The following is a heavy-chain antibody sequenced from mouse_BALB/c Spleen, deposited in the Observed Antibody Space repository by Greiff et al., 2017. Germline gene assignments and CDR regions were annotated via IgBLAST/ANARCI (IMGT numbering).Heavy chain of an antibody. CDR1: GFTFSSFG. Sequence: EVMLVESGGGLVQPGGSRKLSCAASGFTFSSFGMHWVRQAPEKGLEWVAYISSGSSTIYYADTVKGRFTISRDNPKNTLFLQMTSLRSEDTAMYYCARHLYGNYYAMDYWGQGTSVTVSS. D-gene: IGHD2-1*01. CDR2: ISSGSSTI. V-gene: IGHV5-17*02. CDR3: ARHLYGNYYAMDY. J-gene: IGHJ4*01.